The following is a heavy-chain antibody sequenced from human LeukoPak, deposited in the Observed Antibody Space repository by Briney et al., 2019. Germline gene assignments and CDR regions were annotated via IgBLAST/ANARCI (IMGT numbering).Heavy chain of an antibody. V-gene: IGHV4-30-2*01. CDR3: ARDTYYYDSSPLDY. J-gene: IGHJ4*02. CDR2: IYHSGST. Sequence: PSETLSLTCAVSGGSISSGGYSWSWIRQPPGKGPEWIGYIYHSGSTYYNPSLKSRVTISVDRSKNQFSLKLSSVTAADTAVYYCARDTYYYDSSPLDYWGQGTLVTVSS. CDR1: GGSISSGGYS. D-gene: IGHD3-22*01.